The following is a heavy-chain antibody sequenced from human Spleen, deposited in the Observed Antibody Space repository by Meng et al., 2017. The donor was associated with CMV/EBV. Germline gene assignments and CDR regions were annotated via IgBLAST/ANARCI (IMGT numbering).Heavy chain of an antibody. CDR2: IYDSGST. Sequence: SETLSLTCSVSGGSISSYYWSWIRQPPGKGLEWIGYIYDSGSTNYNPSLKSRVTISVDTSKNQFSLKLTSVTAADTAVYYCARERGGSYWGFDYWGQGTLVTVSS. V-gene: IGHV4-59*01. CDR3: ARERGGSYWGFDY. D-gene: IGHD2-21*01. J-gene: IGHJ4*02. CDR1: GGSISSYY.